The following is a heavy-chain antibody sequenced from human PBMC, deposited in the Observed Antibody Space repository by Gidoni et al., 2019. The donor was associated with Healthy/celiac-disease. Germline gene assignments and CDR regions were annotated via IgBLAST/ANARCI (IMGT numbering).Heavy chain of an antibody. CDR3: ARGGSNWNTPPNGY. Sequence: QVQLVTSGAEVKKPGSSVQVSCKASGGTLSSYNISWVRQAPGQGLEWMGRIIPNLGIANDAQKFQGRVTITADKSTSTAYMELRSLRSEDTAVYYCARGGSNWNTPPNGYWGQGTLVTVSS. J-gene: IGHJ4*02. CDR1: GGTLSSYN. D-gene: IGHD1-20*01. CDR2: IIPNLGIA. V-gene: IGHV1-69*02.